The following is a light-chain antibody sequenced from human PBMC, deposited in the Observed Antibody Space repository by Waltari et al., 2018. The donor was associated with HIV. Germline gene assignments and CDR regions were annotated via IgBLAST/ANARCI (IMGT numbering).Light chain of an antibody. J-gene: IGLJ1*01. CDR3: CSYTGSSTRRPYV. V-gene: IGLV2-23*01. CDR1: SSDVGSYNL. CDR2: EGS. Sequence: QSALTQPASVSGSPGQSITISCTGTSSDVGSYNLVSWYQQHPGKAPKVMIYEGSKRPSGVSNRFSGSKSGNTASLTISWLQAEDEADYYCCSYTGSSTRRPYVFGTGTKVTVL.